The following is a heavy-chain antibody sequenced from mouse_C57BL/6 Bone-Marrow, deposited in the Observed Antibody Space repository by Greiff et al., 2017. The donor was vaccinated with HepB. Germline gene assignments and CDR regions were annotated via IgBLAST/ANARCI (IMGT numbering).Heavy chain of an antibody. CDR2: INPSNGGT. CDR3: ARFDITTVVAFDY. CDR1: GYTFTSYW. V-gene: IGHV1-53*01. J-gene: IGHJ2*01. Sequence: QVQLQQSGTELVKPGASVKLSCKASGYTFTSYWMHWVKQRPGQGLEWIGNINPSNGGTNYNEKFKSKATLTVDKSSSTAYMQLSSLTSEDSAVYYCARFDITTVVAFDYWGQGTTLTVSS. D-gene: IGHD1-1*01.